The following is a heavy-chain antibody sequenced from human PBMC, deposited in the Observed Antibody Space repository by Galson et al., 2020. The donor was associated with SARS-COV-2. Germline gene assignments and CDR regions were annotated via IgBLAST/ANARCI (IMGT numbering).Heavy chain of an antibody. J-gene: IGHJ6*02. CDR3: TGCSWNYYYYGMDV. V-gene: IGHV3-15*01. D-gene: IGHD2-15*01. CDR1: GLTFSDAW. Sequence: GGSLRLSCAASGLTFSDAWMTWVRQAPGKGLEWVGRMRSETDGGTIEYAAPVKGRFIISRDDSKKTLYLQMNSLKTEDTAVYYCTGCSWNYYYYGMDVWGQGTTVTVSS. CDR2: MRSETDGGTI.